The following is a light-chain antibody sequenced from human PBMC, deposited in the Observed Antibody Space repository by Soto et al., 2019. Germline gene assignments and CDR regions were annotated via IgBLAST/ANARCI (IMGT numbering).Light chain of an antibody. Sequence: QAVVTQEPSLSVSPGGTVTLTCGLASGSVSTSYYPSWYQQTPGQAPRTLIYSTKTRSSGVPDRFSGSILGNKAALTIMGAQAHDEYDYYCVLYMGSGIWMFGGGTKLTVL. CDR1: SGSVSTSYY. CDR3: VLYMGSGIWM. V-gene: IGLV8-61*01. CDR2: STK. J-gene: IGLJ3*02.